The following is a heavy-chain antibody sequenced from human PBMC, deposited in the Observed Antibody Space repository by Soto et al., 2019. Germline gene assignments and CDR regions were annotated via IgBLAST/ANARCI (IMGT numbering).Heavy chain of an antibody. CDR3: AKAPSRYYGSGADYFDY. CDR2: ISGSGGST. D-gene: IGHD3-10*01. Sequence: GGSLRLSCAASGFTFSSYAMSWVRQAPGKGLEWVSAISGSGGSTYYADSVKSRFTISRDNSKNTLYLQMNSLRAEDTAVYYCAKAPSRYYGSGADYFDYWGQGTLVTVSS. V-gene: IGHV3-23*01. J-gene: IGHJ4*02. CDR1: GFTFSSYA.